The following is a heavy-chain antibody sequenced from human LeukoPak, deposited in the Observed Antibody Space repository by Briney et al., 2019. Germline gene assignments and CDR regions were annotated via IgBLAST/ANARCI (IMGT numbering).Heavy chain of an antibody. CDR3: ARAYDILTGYYVF. CDR2: ISSSGSTI. Sequence: GGSLRLSCAASGFTFSDYYMSWIRQAPGKGLEWVSYISSSGSTIYYADSVKGRFTISRDNAKNTLYLQMNSLRAEDTAVYYCARAYDILTGYYVFWGQGTLVTVSS. J-gene: IGHJ4*02. D-gene: IGHD3-9*01. CDR1: GFTFSDYY. V-gene: IGHV3-11*04.